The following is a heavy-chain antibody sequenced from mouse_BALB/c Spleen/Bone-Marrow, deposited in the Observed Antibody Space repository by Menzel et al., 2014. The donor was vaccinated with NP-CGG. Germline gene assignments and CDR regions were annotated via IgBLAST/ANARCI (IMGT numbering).Heavy chain of an antibody. CDR1: GYTFTDHI. CDR3: GRGNYGSSYAMDY. D-gene: IGHD1-1*01. Sequence: QLKQSGAELASPGASVTLSCKASGYTFTDHIMNWVKKTPGQGLEWIGRIYPVSGETNYNQKFMGKVTFSVDRSTSTVYMVLNSLTSKDPAVYYCGRGNYGSSYAMDYWGQETSVTVSS. CDR2: IYPVSGET. J-gene: IGHJ4*01. V-gene: IGHV1-11*01.